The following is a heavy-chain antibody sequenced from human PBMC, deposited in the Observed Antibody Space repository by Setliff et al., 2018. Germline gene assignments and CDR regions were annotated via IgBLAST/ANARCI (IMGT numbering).Heavy chain of an antibody. V-gene: IGHV1-18*01. J-gene: IGHJ4*02. CDR3: ARRPRAVYGSGRRNWFLDY. Sequence: GASVKVSCKASGYTFSSYAISWVRQAPGQGLEWLGWISAYSGNTDYAQNFQGRVTMTADTSTSTAYMELRSLTSDDTAVYYCARRPRAVYGSGRRNWFLDYWGQGTLVTVSS. D-gene: IGHD3-10*01. CDR2: ISAYSGNT. CDR1: GYTFSSYA.